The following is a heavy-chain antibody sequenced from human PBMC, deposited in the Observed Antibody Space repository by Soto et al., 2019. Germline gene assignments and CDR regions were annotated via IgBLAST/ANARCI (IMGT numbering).Heavy chain of an antibody. Sequence: KTSETLSLTCAVYGGSFSGYYWSWIRQPPGKGLEWIGEINHSGSTNYNPSLKSRVTISVDTSKNQFSLKLSSVTAADTAVYYCARKRGYCSSTSCYSFYYYYGMDVWGQGTTVTVSS. V-gene: IGHV4-34*01. J-gene: IGHJ6*02. CDR2: INHSGST. CDR3: ARKRGYCSSTSCYSFYYYYGMDV. D-gene: IGHD2-2*02. CDR1: GGSFSGYY.